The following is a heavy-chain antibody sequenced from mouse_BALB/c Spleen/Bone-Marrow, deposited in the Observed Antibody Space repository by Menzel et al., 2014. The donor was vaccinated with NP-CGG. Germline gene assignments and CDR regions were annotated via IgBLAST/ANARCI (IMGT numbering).Heavy chain of an antibody. CDR1: GFSLTSYG. Sequence: VHLLESGPGLVAPSQSLSITCTVSGFSLTSYGVHWVLQPPGKGLEWLGVIWAGGSTNYNSALMSRLSISKDNSKSQVFLKMNSLQTDDTAMYYCAREGTTMITTDFDYWGQGTTLTVSS. V-gene: IGHV2-9*02. CDR3: AREGTTMITTDFDY. CDR2: IWAGGST. D-gene: IGHD2-4*01. J-gene: IGHJ2*01.